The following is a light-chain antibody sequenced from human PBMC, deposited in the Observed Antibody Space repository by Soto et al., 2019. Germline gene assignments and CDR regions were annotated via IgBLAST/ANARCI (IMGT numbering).Light chain of an antibody. J-gene: IGLJ3*02. CDR1: NNDVGGFNL. CDR2: GVT. Sequence: QAVVTQPASVSGSPGQSITIPCTGTNNDVGGFNLVSWYQQHPVKAPKLIVFGVTERPSGVSNRFSGSKSGNTASLTISGLQAEDEGDYYCCSYAGSGNYWIFGGGTKLTVL. CDR3: CSYAGSGNYWI. V-gene: IGLV2-23*02.